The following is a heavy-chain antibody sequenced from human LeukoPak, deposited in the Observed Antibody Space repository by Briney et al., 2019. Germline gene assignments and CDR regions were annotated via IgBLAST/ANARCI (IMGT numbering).Heavy chain of an antibody. Sequence: GASVKVSCKASGYTFTSYDINWVRQATGQGLEWMGWMNPNSANTGYAQKFQGRVTMTRDTSISTAYMELSSLTSEDTAVYHCARGPSYGSGSYNIYGIDYWGQGTLVTVSS. J-gene: IGHJ4*02. V-gene: IGHV1-8*01. D-gene: IGHD3-10*01. CDR2: MNPNSANT. CDR1: GYTFTSYD. CDR3: ARGPSYGSGSYNIYGIDY.